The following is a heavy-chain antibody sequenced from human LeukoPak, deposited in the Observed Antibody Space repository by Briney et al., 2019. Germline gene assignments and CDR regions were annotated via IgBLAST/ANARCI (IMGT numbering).Heavy chain of an antibody. D-gene: IGHD2-8*01. Sequence: PGGSLRLSCAASGFTFSSYGMHWVRQAPGKGLEWVAFIPYDGSNKYYADSVKGRFTISRDNSKNTLYLQMNSLRAEDTAVYYCAKDQFSMVYAIFHYWGQGTLVTVSS. CDR1: GFTFSSYG. V-gene: IGHV3-30*02. J-gene: IGHJ4*02. CDR2: IPYDGSNK. CDR3: AKDQFSMVYAIFHY.